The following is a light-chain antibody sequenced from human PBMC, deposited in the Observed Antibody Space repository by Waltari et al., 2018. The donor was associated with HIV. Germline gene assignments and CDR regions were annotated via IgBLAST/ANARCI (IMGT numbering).Light chain of an antibody. CDR2: GAS. Sequence: EKVMTQSPATLAVSPGERATLSCRASQTINNNLAWYQQKPGQAPQLLIYGASTRAAGVPARFSGSGSGTEFTLTITSLQSEDLAIYYCQQYNNWPQPFGQGTKVEIK. CDR1: QTINNN. V-gene: IGKV3-15*01. CDR3: QQYNNWPQP. J-gene: IGKJ2*01.